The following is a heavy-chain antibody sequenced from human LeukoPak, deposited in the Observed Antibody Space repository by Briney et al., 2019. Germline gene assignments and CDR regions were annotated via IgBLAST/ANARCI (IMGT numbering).Heavy chain of an antibody. CDR2: FDPEDGER. V-gene: IGHV1-24*01. CDR1: GYTLTELS. Sequence: ASVKVSCKASGYTLTELSMHWVRQAPGKGLEWMGGFDPEDGERIYAQKFQGRLTMTEDTSTDTAYMELNSLRSEDTAVYYCATLIGDNYFGMDVWGKGTTVTVSS. J-gene: IGHJ6*04. CDR3: ATLIGDNYFGMDV. D-gene: IGHD3-16*01.